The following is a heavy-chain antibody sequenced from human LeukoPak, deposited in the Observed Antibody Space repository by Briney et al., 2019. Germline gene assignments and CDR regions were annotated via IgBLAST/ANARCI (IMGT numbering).Heavy chain of an antibody. CDR1: GFTFSSYA. CDR3: AKDRLTQPETFDY. V-gene: IGHV3-23*01. Sequence: PGGSLRLFCAASGFTFSSYAMSWVRQAPGKGLEWVSAISGSGGSTYYAESVKGRFTISRDNSKNTLYLQMNSLRAEDTAVYYCAKDRLTQPETFDYWGQGTLVTVSS. CDR2: ISGSGGST. D-gene: IGHD5-18*01. J-gene: IGHJ4*02.